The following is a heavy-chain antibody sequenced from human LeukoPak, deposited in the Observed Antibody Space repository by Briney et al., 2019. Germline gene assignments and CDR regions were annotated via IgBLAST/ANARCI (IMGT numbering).Heavy chain of an antibody. CDR2: INHSGST. V-gene: IGHV4-39*07. CDR1: GGSISSSSYY. CDR3: AREDSGHTQWLVPLDWFDP. J-gene: IGHJ5*02. D-gene: IGHD6-19*01. Sequence: NPSETLSLTCTVSGGSISSSSYYWSWIRQPPGKGLEWIGEINHSGSTNYNPSLKSRVTMSVDTSKNQFSLKLSSVTAADTAVYYCAREDSGHTQWLVPLDWFDPWGQGTLVTVSS.